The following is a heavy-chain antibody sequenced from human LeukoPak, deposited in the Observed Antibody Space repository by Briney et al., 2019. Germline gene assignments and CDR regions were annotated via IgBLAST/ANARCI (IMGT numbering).Heavy chain of an antibody. V-gene: IGHV3-23*01. CDR2: ISGSGGST. D-gene: IGHD2-15*01. J-gene: IGHJ5*02. CDR3: TTDIRVAAFDP. CDR1: GFTFSSYA. Sequence: GGSLRLSCAASGFTFSSYAMSWVRQAPGKGLEWVSAISGSGGSTYYADSVKGRFTISRDNSKNTLYLQMNSLRAGDTAVYYCTTDIRVAAFDPWGQGTLVTVSS.